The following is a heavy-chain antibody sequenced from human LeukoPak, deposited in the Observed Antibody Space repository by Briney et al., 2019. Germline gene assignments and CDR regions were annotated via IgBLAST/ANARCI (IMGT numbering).Heavy chain of an antibody. CDR2: IRYDGSNK. CDR3: AKVRVTIFGGEDDD. Sequence: GGSLRLSCAASGFTFSSNGMHWVRQAPGTGLKWVAFIRYDGSNKYYADSVKGRFTFSRDNSKNTLYLQMNSLRAEETAAYYCAKVRVTIFGGEDDDWGQGTLVTVS. D-gene: IGHD3-3*01. V-gene: IGHV3-30*02. J-gene: IGHJ4*02. CDR1: GFTFSSNG.